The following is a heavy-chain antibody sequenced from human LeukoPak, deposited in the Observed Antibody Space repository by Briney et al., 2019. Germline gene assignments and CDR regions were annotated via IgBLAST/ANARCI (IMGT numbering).Heavy chain of an antibody. CDR2: INHSGST. Sequence: SETLSLTCAVYGGSFSGYYWSWIRQPPGKGLEWIGEINHSGSTNYNPSLKSRVTISVDTSKNQFSLKLSSVTAADTAVYYCARGFENYDFWSGHYPPSRLDYWGQGTLVTVSS. CDR1: GGSFSGYY. J-gene: IGHJ4*02. D-gene: IGHD3-3*01. CDR3: ARGFENYDFWSGHYPPSRLDY. V-gene: IGHV4-34*01.